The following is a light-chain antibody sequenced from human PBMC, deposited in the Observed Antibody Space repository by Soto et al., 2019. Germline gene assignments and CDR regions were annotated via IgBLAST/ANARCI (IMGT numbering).Light chain of an antibody. CDR3: QQSYTTAYT. V-gene: IGKV1-39*01. CDR2: AAS. CDR1: ESMSIY. J-gene: IGKJ2*01. Sequence: DLQMTQSPSLLSASVGDRVTINCRASESMSIYLNWYQQKPGKAPKLLIHAASSLQSGVPSRFSGSGSGTDFTLTISSLQPEDFATYYYQQSYTTAYTFGQGTKLEI.